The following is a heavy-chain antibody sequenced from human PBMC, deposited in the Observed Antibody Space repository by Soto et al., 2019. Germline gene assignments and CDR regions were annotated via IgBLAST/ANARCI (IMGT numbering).Heavy chain of an antibody. J-gene: IGHJ5*02. CDR1: GYTFINYY. CDR3: ARGLITAAGTSLSS. D-gene: IGHD6-13*01. V-gene: IGHV1-46*01. CDR2: INPSGGST. Sequence: QVQLVQSGAEVKEPGASVKVSRKASGYTFINYYLHWVRQAPGQGLEWMGIINPSGGSTTYAKRFHGRVTMTRDTPTSTVYMELSSLRSEDTAVYFCARGLITAAGTSLSSWGQGTLVTVSS.